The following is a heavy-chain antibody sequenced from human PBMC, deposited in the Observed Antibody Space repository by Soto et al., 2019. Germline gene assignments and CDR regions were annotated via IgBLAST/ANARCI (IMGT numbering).Heavy chain of an antibody. V-gene: IGHV3-15*01. D-gene: IGHD3-22*01. CDR1: GFTFSNAW. J-gene: IGHJ4*02. CDR3: TTIAVVITTGWLNY. Sequence: PGGSLRLSCLGSGFTFSNAWMSWVRQAPGKGLEWVGRIKSKTDGGTTDYAAPVKGRFTISRDDSKNTLYLQMNSLKTEDTAVYYCTTIAVVITTGWLNYWGQGTLVTVS. CDR2: IKSKTDGGTT.